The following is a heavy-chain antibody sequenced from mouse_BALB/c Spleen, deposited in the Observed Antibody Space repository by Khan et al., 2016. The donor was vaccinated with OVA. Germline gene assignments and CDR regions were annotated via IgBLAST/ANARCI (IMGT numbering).Heavy chain of an antibody. Sequence: VQLKQSGPGLVKPSQSLSLTCTVTGYSITSGYAWNWIRQFPGNKLEWMDYISYSGGTSYNPSLKSRISITRDTSKNQFFLQLHSVTNEVTATYYCARGNYYGYYFDYWGQGHTLTVSS. D-gene: IGHD1-1*01. V-gene: IGHV3-2*02. CDR3: ARGNYYGYYFDY. J-gene: IGHJ2*01. CDR1: GYSITSGYA. CDR2: ISYSGGT.